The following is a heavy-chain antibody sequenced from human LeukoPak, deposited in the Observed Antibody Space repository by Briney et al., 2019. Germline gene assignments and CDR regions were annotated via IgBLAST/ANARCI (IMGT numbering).Heavy chain of an antibody. CDR1: GFTFSSYW. Sequence: GGSPRLSCAASGFTFSSYWMHWVRQAPGKGLVWVSRINSDGSSTSYADSMKGRFTISRDNSKNTLYLQMNSLRAEDTAVYYCAKVPPCSSTSCYPNYYYYYYMDVWGKGTTVTVSS. D-gene: IGHD2-2*01. CDR2: INSDGSST. V-gene: IGHV3-74*01. J-gene: IGHJ6*03. CDR3: AKVPPCSSTSCYPNYYYYYYMDV.